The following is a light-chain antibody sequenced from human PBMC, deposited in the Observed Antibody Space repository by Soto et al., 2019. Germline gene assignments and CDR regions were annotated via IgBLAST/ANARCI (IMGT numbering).Light chain of an antibody. CDR1: SSNIGAGYD. J-gene: IGLJ1*01. CDR2: GNS. V-gene: IGLV1-40*01. CDR3: QSYDSSLSGYV. Sequence: QSVLTQPPSVSGAPGQRVTISCTGSSSNIGAGYDVHWYQQLPGTAPKLLIYGNSNRPSGVPDRFSGSKSGTSASLAITGLQAEDEAYYYCQSYDSSLSGYVFGTGTKLTFL.